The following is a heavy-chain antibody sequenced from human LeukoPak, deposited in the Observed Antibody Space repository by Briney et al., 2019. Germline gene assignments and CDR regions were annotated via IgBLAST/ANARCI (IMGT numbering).Heavy chain of an antibody. CDR2: IRHDGREK. CDR3: AWGMDV. V-gene: IGHV3-7*04. Sequence: GGSLRLSGAASGFIFSSYWMTWVRQAPGKAPEWVANIRHDGREKYYVGSVKGRFIISRDNAKNSLYLQMNSLRLEDTAIYYCAWGMDVWGQGTTVTVSS. J-gene: IGHJ6*02. CDR1: GFIFSSYW.